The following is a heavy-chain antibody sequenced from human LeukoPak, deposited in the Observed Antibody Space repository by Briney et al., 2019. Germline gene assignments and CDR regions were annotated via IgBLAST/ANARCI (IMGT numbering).Heavy chain of an antibody. D-gene: IGHD3-22*01. J-gene: IGHJ4*02. V-gene: IGHV5-51*01. CDR2: IYPGDSDT. CDR1: GYSFTSYW. CDR3: ARAGGVYDSRGYFLH. Sequence: GESLKISCKGSGYSFTSYWIDWVRQMPGKGLEWMGIIYPGDSDTRYSPSFQGQVTISADKSISTAYLQWSSLKASDTAMYYCARAGGVYDSRGYFLHLGPGNLVTVSS.